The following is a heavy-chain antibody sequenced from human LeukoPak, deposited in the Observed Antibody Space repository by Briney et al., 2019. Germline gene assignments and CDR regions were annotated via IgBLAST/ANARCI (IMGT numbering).Heavy chain of an antibody. D-gene: IGHD6-13*01. CDR3: ASPQGAAAGHY. V-gene: IGHV4-39*01. J-gene: IGHJ4*02. CDR1: GGSISSSSYY. Sequence: SETLSLTCTVSGGSISSSSYYWGWIRQPPGKGLEWIGSIYYSGSTYYNPSLKSRVTISVDTSKNQFSLKLSSVTAADTAVYYCASPQGAAAGHYWGQGTLVTVSS. CDR2: IYYSGST.